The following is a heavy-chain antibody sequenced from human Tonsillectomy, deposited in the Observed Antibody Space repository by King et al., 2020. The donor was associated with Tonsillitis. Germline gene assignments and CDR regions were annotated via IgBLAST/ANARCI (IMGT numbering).Heavy chain of an antibody. D-gene: IGHD2-2*01. CDR1: GGSISSGSYY. Sequence: VQLQESGPGLVKPSQTLSLTCTVSGGSISSGSYYWTWIRQPAGKGLEWVGRIYTSGITNYNPSLESRVTISIDTSNTQFSLKLSSVTAADTAVYYCAREGRVPADTKHYYYYYYMD. V-gene: IGHV4-61*02. J-gene: IGHJ6*03. CDR3: AREGRVPADTKHYYYYYYMD. CDR2: IYTSGIT.